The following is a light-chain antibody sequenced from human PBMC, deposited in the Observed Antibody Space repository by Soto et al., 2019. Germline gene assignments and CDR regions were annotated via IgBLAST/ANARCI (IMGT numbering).Light chain of an antibody. Sequence: EIVLTQSPATLSLSPGERATLSCRASQSFSSYLAWYQQKPGQAPRLLIYDASNRATGIPARFSGSGSGTDFTLTISSLEPEDFAVYYCQQRSSNWPPVTFGQGTRLEIK. CDR3: QQRSSNWPPVT. CDR1: QSFSSY. J-gene: IGKJ5*01. V-gene: IGKV3-11*01. CDR2: DAS.